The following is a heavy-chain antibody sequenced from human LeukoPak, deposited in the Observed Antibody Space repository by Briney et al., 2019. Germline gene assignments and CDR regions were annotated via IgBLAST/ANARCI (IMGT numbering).Heavy chain of an antibody. Sequence: PSETLSLTCTVSGGSIGSSDYYWGWIRQPPGKGLEWLGSIYYYGGTYYNPSLKGRVTICVDPSKNHFVLKLSSVTAADTAVYYSARHGQSGYDLAYWGQGTLLTVP. V-gene: IGHV4-39*01. CDR2: IYYYGGT. CDR1: GGSIGSSDYY. J-gene: IGHJ4*02. CDR3: ARHGQSGYDLAY. D-gene: IGHD5-12*01.